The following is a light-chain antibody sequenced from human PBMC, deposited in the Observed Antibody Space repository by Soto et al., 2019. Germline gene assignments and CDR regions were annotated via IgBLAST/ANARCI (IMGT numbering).Light chain of an antibody. Sequence: QSVLTQPASVSGSPGQSITISCTGTSSDVGGYNYVSWYQQHPGKAPKLMIYEVSNRPSGVSNRFSGSKSGNTASLTISGLQAEHEADYYCSSYTSSSTLENVFGTGTKVTVL. J-gene: IGLJ1*01. CDR2: EVS. V-gene: IGLV2-14*01. CDR3: SSYTSSSTLENV. CDR1: SSDVGGYNY.